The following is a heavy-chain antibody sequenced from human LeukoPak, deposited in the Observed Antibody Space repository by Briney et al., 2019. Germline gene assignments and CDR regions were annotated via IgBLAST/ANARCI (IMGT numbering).Heavy chain of an antibody. CDR3: ARSYSSGWYDYYFDY. V-gene: IGHV1-69*05. J-gene: IGHJ4*02. Sequence: ASVKVSCXASGGTFSSYAISWVRQAPGQGLEWMGGIIPIFGTANYAQKFQGRVTITTDESTSTAYMELSSLRSEDTAVYYCARSYSSGWYDYYFDYWGQGTLVTVSS. CDR1: GGTFSSYA. CDR2: IIPIFGTA. D-gene: IGHD6-19*01.